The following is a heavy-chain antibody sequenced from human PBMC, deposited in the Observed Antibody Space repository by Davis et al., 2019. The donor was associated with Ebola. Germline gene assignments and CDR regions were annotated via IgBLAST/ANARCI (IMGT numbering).Heavy chain of an antibody. D-gene: IGHD2-2*01. CDR1: GGSISSGGYY. V-gene: IGHV4-31*03. Sequence: TLSLTCTVSGGSISSGGYYWSWIRQHPGKGLEWIGYISYRGSAYYDASLASRFTISVDTSKNQFSLKLRSVTAADTAVYYCARSGILVPAATIGAFDIWGQGTKVTVSS. CDR3: ARSGILVPAATIGAFDI. J-gene: IGHJ3*02. CDR2: ISYRGSA.